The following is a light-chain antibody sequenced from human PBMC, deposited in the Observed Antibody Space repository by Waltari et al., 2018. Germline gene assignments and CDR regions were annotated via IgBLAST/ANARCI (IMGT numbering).Light chain of an antibody. CDR2: VNSDGTH. CDR1: SGHSSNI. V-gene: IGLV4-69*01. CDR3: QTGGHGTWV. J-gene: IGLJ3*02. Sequence: QLVLTQSPSASASLGASIKLTCTLSSGHSSNIIAWLQQQPERGPRYLMTVNSDGTHSKGDDIPVRFSGTSSGAERYLTASGLQSEDEADYYCQTGGHGTWVFGGGTKVTVL.